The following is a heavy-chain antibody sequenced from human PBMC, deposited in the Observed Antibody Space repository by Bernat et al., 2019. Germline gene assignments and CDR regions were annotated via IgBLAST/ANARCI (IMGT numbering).Heavy chain of an antibody. D-gene: IGHD3-10*01. CDR2: IKSKTDGGTT. Sequence: EVQLVESGGGLVKPGGSLRLSCAASGFTFSNAWMSWVRQAPGKGLEWVGRIKSKTDGGTTDYAAPVKGRFTSSRDDSKNTLYLQMNSLKTEDTAVYYCTTDPLSGGVITGWGQGTLVTVSS. J-gene: IGHJ4*02. CDR1: GFTFSNAW. V-gene: IGHV3-15*01. CDR3: TTDPLSGGVITG.